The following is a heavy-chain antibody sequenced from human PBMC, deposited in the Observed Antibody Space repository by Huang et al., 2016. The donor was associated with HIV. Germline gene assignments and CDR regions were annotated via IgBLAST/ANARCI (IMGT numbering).Heavy chain of an antibody. CDR1: GYTFFTYS. Sequence: QVQLVQSGPEMKKPGASVNVSCKASGYTFFTYSISWVRQAPGQGLEWMGGVSNYKGHTNYAQKVQGRLTLTTDVSTSSAYMELKNLRSDDTAVYYCARFRGPQVTLNWLDPWGQGTLVTVSS. CDR2: VSNYKGHT. CDR3: ARFRGPQVTLNWLDP. V-gene: IGHV1-18*01. J-gene: IGHJ5*02. D-gene: IGHD3-10*01.